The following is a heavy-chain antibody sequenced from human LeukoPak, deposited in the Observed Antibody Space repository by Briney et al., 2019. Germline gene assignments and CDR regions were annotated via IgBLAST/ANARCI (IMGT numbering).Heavy chain of an antibody. CDR1: GGSISSSSYY. CDR3: ARDSDCSSTSCYARGTVAFDY. Sequence: SETLSLTCTVSGGSISSSSYYWGWIRQPPGKGLEWIGSIYYSGSTYYNPSLKSRVTISVDTSKNQFSLKLSSVTAADTAVYYCARDSDCSSTSCYARGTVAFDYWGQGTLVTVSS. V-gene: IGHV4-39*07. J-gene: IGHJ4*02. CDR2: IYYSGST. D-gene: IGHD2-2*01.